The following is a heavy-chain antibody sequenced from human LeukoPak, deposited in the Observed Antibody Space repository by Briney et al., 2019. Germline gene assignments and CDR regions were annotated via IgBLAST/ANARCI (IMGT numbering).Heavy chain of an antibody. CDR2: IYTSGST. D-gene: IGHD3-22*01. J-gene: IGHJ3*02. V-gene: IGHV4-4*07. CDR1: GGSISSYY. Sequence: SETLSLTCIVSGGSISSYYWSWIRQPAGKGLEWIGRIYTSGSTNYNPSPKSRVTISVDKSKNQFSLKLSSVTAADTAVYYCARVVDYYDSSGYLPDAFDIWGQGTMVTVSS. CDR3: ARVVDYYDSSGYLPDAFDI.